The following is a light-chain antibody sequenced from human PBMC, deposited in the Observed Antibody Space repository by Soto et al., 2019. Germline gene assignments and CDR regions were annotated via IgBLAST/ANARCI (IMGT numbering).Light chain of an antibody. CDR2: KAS. V-gene: IGKV1-5*03. CDR3: QQYNSYPWT. Sequence: DIQMTQSPSTLSASVGDRVTITCRASQSISSWLAWYQQKPGKAPKLLIYKASSLESGFPSRFSGSGSGTEFHITISSVQPDDVESCYCQQYNSYPWTFGQGTKVEIK. CDR1: QSISSW. J-gene: IGKJ1*01.